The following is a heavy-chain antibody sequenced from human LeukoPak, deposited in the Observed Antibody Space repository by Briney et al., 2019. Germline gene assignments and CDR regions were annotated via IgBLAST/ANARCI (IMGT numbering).Heavy chain of an antibody. CDR2: IIPIFGTA. J-gene: IGHJ4*02. D-gene: IGHD3-22*01. V-gene: IGHV1-69*13. CDR3: ARAYYYDSSGYYRSPFDY. Sequence: ASVKVSCKASGGTFSSYAISWVRQAPGQGLEWMGGIIPIFGTANYAQKFQGRVTITADESTSTAYMELSSLRSEDTAVYYCARAYYYDSSGYYRSPFDYWRQGTLVTVSS. CDR1: GGTFSSYA.